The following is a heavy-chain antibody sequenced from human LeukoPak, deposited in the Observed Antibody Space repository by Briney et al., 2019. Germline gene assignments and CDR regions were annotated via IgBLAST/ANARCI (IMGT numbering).Heavy chain of an antibody. V-gene: IGHV1-69*04. CDR1: GGTFSSYA. J-gene: IGHJ3*02. D-gene: IGHD3-9*01. CDR2: IIPILGIA. Sequence: GASVKVSRKASGGTFSSYAISWVRQAPGQGLEWMGRIIPILGIANYAQKFQGRVTITADKSTSTAYMELSSLRSEDTAVYYCARDDWSHPDDAFDIWGQGTMVTVSS. CDR3: ARDDWSHPDDAFDI.